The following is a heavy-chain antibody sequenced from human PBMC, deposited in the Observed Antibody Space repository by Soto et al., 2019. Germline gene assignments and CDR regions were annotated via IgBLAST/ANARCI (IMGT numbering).Heavy chain of an antibody. CDR2: IYYSGST. J-gene: IGHJ4*02. Sequence: ETLSLTCTVSGGSISSYYWSWIRQPPGKGLEWIGYIYYSGSTNYNPSLKSRVTISVDTSKNQFSLKLSSVTAADTAVYYCARGSGITMVRGVTLDYWGQGTLVTVSS. CDR1: GGSISSYY. V-gene: IGHV4-59*01. D-gene: IGHD3-10*01. CDR3: ARGSGITMVRGVTLDY.